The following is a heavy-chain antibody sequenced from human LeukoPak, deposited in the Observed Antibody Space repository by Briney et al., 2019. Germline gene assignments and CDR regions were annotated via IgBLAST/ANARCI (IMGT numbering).Heavy chain of an antibody. CDR2: INPSGGST. CDR1: GYTFTSYY. V-gene: IGHV1-46*01. CDR3: ARDPVAGLTGYYKGWFDP. Sequence: ASVKVSCTASGYTFTSYYMHWVRQAPGQGLEWMGIINPSGGSTSYAQKFQGRVTMTRDTSTSTVYMELSSLRSEDTAVYYCARDPVAGLTGYYKGWFDPWGQGTLVTVSS. D-gene: IGHD3-9*01. J-gene: IGHJ5*02.